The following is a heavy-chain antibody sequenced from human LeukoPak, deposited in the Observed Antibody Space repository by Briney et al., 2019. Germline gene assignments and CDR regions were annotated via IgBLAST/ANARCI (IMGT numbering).Heavy chain of an antibody. Sequence: SVKVSCKASGGTFSSYAISWVRQAPGQGLEWMGGIIPIFGTANYAQKFQGRVTITTDESTSTAYMELSSLRSEDTAVYYCARDRLLRLQYGMDVWGQGTTVTVSS. D-gene: IGHD2/OR15-2a*01. CDR3: ARDRLLRLQYGMDV. CDR1: GGTFSSYA. CDR2: IIPIFGTA. J-gene: IGHJ6*02. V-gene: IGHV1-69*05.